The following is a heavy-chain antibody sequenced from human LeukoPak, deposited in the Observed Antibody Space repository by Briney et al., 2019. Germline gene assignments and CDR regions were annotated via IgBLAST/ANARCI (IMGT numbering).Heavy chain of an antibody. J-gene: IGHJ3*02. V-gene: IGHV3-23*01. CDR1: GFTFSSYA. Sequence: GGSLRLSCAASGFTFSSYALSWVRQAPGKGLEWVSTFSVTGSNTYYADSVKGRFTISRDNSKNTLYLQMNSLRAEDTAVYYCAKDQGGSSWFSAFDIWGQGTMVTVSS. CDR3: AKDQGGSSWFSAFDI. CDR2: FSVTGSNT. D-gene: IGHD6-13*01.